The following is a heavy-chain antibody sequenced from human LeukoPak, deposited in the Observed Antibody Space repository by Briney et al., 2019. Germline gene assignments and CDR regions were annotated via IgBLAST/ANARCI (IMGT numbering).Heavy chain of an antibody. CDR1: SGSIRSYY. J-gene: IGHJ6*03. CDR2: IYYSGST. D-gene: IGHD6-6*01. CDR3: ARDREGSSSSGYYYFYMDV. V-gene: IGHV4-59*01. Sequence: SETLSLTCTVSSGSIRSYYWSRIRQPPGKGLEWIGYIYYSGSTKYNPSLKSRVTISVDTSKNQFSLELSSVTAADTAVYYCARDREGSSSSGYYYFYMDVWGKGTPVTVSS.